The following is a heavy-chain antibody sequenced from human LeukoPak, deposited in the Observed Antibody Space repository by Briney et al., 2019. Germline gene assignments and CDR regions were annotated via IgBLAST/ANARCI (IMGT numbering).Heavy chain of an antibody. V-gene: IGHV1-2*02. CDR2: INPNGGGT. CDR3: ARGSASGSRYPFDY. Sequence: GASVKVSCKSSGYTFTDFYIHWVRQAPGQGLEWMGWINPNGGGTNYAQKFQGSVTMTRDTSISTAYTELSSLTSDDTAVYSCARGSASGSRYPFDYWGQGTLVTVSS. J-gene: IGHJ4*02. CDR1: GYTFTDFY. D-gene: IGHD3-10*01.